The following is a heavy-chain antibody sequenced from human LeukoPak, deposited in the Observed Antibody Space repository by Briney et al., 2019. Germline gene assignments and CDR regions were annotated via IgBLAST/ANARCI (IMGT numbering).Heavy chain of an antibody. D-gene: IGHD6-19*01. CDR1: AGSITNYL. CDR3: AGGELAGTGY. J-gene: IGHJ4*02. V-gene: IGHV4-59*03. CDR2: IRYNGGS. Sequence: SETLSLTCTVSAGSITNYLWTWVRQSPGKGLEWIGYIRYNGGSDSNPSLKSRVTISLDTWNNQFSLRLTSVTAEDTAVYYCAGGELAGTGYWGQGTLVTVSS.